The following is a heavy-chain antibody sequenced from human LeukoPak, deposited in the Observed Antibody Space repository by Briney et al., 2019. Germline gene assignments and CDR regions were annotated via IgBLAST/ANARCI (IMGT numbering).Heavy chain of an antibody. CDR2: IYYSGST. CDR3: ASGEMATTTSIDY. CDR1: GGSISSYY. Sequence: PSETLSLTCTVSGGSISSYYWSWIRQPPGKGLEWIGYIYYSGSTNYNPSLKSRVTISVDTSKNQFSLKLSSVTAADTAVYYCASGEMATTTSIDYWGQGTLVTVSS. J-gene: IGHJ4*02. D-gene: IGHD5-24*01. V-gene: IGHV4-59*01.